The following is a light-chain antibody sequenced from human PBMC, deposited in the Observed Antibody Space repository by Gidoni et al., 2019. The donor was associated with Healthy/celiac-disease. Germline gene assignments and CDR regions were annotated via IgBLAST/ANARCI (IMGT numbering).Light chain of an antibody. J-gene: IGKJ3*01. CDR2: GAS. Sequence: EIVLTQSPGTLSLSPGERATLSCRASQSVSSSYLAWYQQKPGHAPRLLIYGASSRATGIPDRFSGSGSGTDFTLTISRLEPEDFAVYYCQQYGSSPFTFGPXTKVDIK. V-gene: IGKV3-20*01. CDR3: QQYGSSPFT. CDR1: QSVSSSY.